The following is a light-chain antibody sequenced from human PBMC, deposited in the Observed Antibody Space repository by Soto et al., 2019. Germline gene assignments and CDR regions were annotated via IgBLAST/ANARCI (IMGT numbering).Light chain of an antibody. CDR1: TSNIGTFY. CDR3: AAWDDYLNGVV. V-gene: IGLV1-44*01. Sequence: QSVLTQPPSASSTPGQTVTISCSGSTSNIGTFYVYWYQQLPGTGPRLLIYGTNQRPSGVPDRFSGSKSGTSASLAISGLQSEDEADYYCAAWDDYLNGVVFGGGTKVTVL. CDR2: GTN. J-gene: IGLJ2*01.